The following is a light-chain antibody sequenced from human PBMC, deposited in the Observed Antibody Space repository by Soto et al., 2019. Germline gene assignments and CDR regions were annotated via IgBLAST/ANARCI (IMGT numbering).Light chain of an antibody. CDR1: SSAVGSYRL. CDR2: EGN. J-gene: IGLJ1*01. CDR3: CSSAPSRTVV. Sequence: VLAQPASVSGSPGQSITMSCTGSSSAVGSYRLVSWYQCHPGKVPKLIIYEGNKPPSGVSNRFSGSEPGNTASLTISGLQAEDEADYYCCSSAPSRTVVFGTGTKVTVL. V-gene: IGLV2-23*01.